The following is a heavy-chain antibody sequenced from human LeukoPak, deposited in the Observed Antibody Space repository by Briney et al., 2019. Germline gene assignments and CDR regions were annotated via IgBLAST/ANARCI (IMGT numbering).Heavy chain of an antibody. Sequence: GSLRLACAAPGCTFSSYSMNLVRQAPGKGLELVSSISSSRSYIYYADSVKARFTISRDNAKNSLYLPINSLRAEDMAVYYCERDAFDIWGQGTMVSVSS. CDR3: ERDAFDI. V-gene: IGHV3-21*01. CDR1: GCTFSSYS. J-gene: IGHJ3*02. CDR2: ISSSRSYI.